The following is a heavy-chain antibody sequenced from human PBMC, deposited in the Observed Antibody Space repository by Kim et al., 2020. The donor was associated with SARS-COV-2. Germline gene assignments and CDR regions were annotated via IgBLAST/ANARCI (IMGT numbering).Heavy chain of an antibody. CDR2: IDPSDSYT. CDR1: GYNFGTYW. J-gene: IGHJ4*02. D-gene: IGHD3-16*02. V-gene: IGHV5-10-1*01. Sequence: GESLKISCNGSGYNFGTYWITWVRLTPGKGLEWMGRIDPSDSYTDYSPSFKGHVTISVDKSLSTAYLHWYSLKASDTALYYCARMSRYDDYVWGSYRYYYDYRGQRTRVTVSS. CDR3: ARMSRYDDYVWGSYRYYYDY.